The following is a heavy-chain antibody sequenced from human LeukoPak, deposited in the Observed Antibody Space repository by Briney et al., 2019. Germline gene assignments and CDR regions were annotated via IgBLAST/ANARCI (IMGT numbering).Heavy chain of an antibody. CDR1: GGSISSYY. CDR2: IYYSGST. D-gene: IGHD3-10*01. J-gene: IGHJ4*02. CDR3: ARYYGSGSYYLDY. Sequence: PSETLSLTCTVSGGSISSYYWSWIRQPPGKGLEWIGYIYYSGSTNYNPSLKSRVTISVDTSKNQFSLKLSSVTAADTAVYYCARYYGSGSYYLDYWGQGTPVTVSS. V-gene: IGHV4-59*01.